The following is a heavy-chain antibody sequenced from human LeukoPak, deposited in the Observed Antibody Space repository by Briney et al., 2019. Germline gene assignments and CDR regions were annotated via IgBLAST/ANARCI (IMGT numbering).Heavy chain of an antibody. V-gene: IGHV1-69*05. CDR2: IIPIFGTA. J-gene: IGHJ3*02. CDR3: ARYHYYDSSGYYYYDAFDI. CDR1: GGTFSSYA. Sequence: ASVKVSCKASGGTFSSYAISWVRQAPGQGREWMGGIIPIFGTANYAQKFQGRVTITTDGSTSTAYMELSSMRSEDTAVYYCARYHYYDSSGYYYYDAFDIWGQGTMVTVSS. D-gene: IGHD3-22*01.